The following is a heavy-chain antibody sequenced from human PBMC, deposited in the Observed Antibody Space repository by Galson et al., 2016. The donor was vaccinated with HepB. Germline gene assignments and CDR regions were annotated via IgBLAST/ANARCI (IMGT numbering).Heavy chain of an antibody. CDR1: GGSTSSRDYY. Sequence: TLSLTCTVSGGSTSSRDYYWSWIRQLPGKGLEWIGYIYYSGNTYYNPSLGSRVAISLDRSKNQFSLKLRSVTAADTAVYYCARSLKYDSSSGLAYWGQRTLVTVSS. D-gene: IGHD6-6*01. J-gene: IGHJ4*02. V-gene: IGHV4-31*03. CDR3: ARSLKYDSSSGLAY. CDR2: IYYSGNT.